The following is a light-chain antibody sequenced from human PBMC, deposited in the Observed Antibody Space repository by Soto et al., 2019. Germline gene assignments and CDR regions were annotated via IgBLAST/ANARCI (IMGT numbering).Light chain of an antibody. CDR1: QSLLHSNGYNY. CDR3: LQALQSPPWT. V-gene: IGKV2-28*01. Sequence: DIVVTQSPLTLPVTPGETPSISCRSSQSLLHSNGYNYLDSYLQKPGQSPQLLLYLGSNRASGVPDRFSGRASGTDFTLKISRVEAEDVGVYYCLQALQSPPWTFGQGTKVAIK. CDR2: LGS. J-gene: IGKJ1*01.